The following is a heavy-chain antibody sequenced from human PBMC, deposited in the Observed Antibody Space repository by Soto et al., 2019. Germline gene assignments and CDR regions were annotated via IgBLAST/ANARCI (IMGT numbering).Heavy chain of an antibody. CDR1: GYNFATNW. V-gene: IGHV5-51*01. CDR3: ARNDYGGNSVDY. Sequence: PGESLKISCKGSGYNFATNWIAWVRQMPGKGLEWMGIIYPGDSDTRYSPSFQGQVTISVDTSINTAYLQWTSLKASDTAMYYCARNDYGGNSVDYWGQGTLVTGSS. J-gene: IGHJ4*02. D-gene: IGHD4-17*01. CDR2: IYPGDSDT.